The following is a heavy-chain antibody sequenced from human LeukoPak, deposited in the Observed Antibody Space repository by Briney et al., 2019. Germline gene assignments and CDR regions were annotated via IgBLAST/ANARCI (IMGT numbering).Heavy chain of an antibody. V-gene: IGHV4-59*01. Sequence: TSSETLSLTCTVSGGSISSYYWSWIRQPPGKGLEWIGYIYYSGSTNYNPSLKSRVTISVDTSKNQFSLKLSSVTAADTAAYYCARDRAYYDILTGSLLDYYGMDVWGQGTTVTVSS. CDR1: GGSISSYY. D-gene: IGHD3-9*01. J-gene: IGHJ6*02. CDR2: IYYSGST. CDR3: ARDRAYYDILTGSLLDYYGMDV.